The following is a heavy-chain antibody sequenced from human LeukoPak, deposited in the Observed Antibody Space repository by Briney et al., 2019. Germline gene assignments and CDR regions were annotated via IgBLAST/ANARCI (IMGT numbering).Heavy chain of an antibody. J-gene: IGHJ4*02. Sequence: GGSLRLSCAASGFTFSSYWMHWVRQAPGKGLVWVSRINSDGSSTSYADSMKGRFTISRDNAKNTLYLQMNSLRAEDTAVYYCARAHYYGSGSFDYWGQGTLVTVSS. CDR3: ARAHYYGSGSFDY. D-gene: IGHD3-10*01. V-gene: IGHV3-74*01. CDR2: INSDGSST. CDR1: GFTFSSYW.